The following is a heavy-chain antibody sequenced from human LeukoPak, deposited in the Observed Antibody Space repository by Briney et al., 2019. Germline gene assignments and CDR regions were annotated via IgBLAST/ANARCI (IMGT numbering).Heavy chain of an antibody. V-gene: IGHV5-51*01. CDR2: IHPGDSDT. Sequence: GESLKISCTGSGYSFTSYWIGWVRQMPGKGLEWMGIIHPGDSDTRYSPSFQGQVTISADKSISTAYLQWSSLKASDTAMYYWARHVYCGGDCYQYYFDYWGQGTLVTVSS. D-gene: IGHD2-21*02. CDR3: ARHVYCGGDCYQYYFDY. CDR1: GYSFTSYW. J-gene: IGHJ4*02.